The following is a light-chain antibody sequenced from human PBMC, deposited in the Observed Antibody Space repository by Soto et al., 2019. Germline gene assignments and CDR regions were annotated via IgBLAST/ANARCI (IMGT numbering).Light chain of an antibody. Sequence: EIVLTQSPGTLSLSPGERATLSCMASQSVSSNYLAWYQQMPGQAPRLLIYATSSRATGIPGRFSGGGSGTDFTLTISRLEPEDFAVYYCQQYSSSWTFGQGTKVDI. CDR2: ATS. J-gene: IGKJ1*01. CDR1: QSVSSNY. V-gene: IGKV3-20*01. CDR3: QQYSSSWT.